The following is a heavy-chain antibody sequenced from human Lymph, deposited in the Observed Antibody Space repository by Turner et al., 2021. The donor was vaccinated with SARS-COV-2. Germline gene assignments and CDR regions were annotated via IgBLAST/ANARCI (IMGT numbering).Heavy chain of an antibody. CDR2: PYYSGRT. CDR3: ARRRQWLVHWYFDL. J-gene: IGHJ2*01. D-gene: IGHD6-19*01. CDR1: GGSISSSSYS. V-gene: IGHV4-39*01. Sequence: QLQLPESRPGLVKPSETLSLTRTVSGGSISSSSYSWGWIRQPPGKGLEWIGSPYYSGRTYYNPSLKSRVTISVDTSKNQFSLKVSSVTDADTAVYYCARRRQWLVHWYFDLWGRGTLVTVSS.